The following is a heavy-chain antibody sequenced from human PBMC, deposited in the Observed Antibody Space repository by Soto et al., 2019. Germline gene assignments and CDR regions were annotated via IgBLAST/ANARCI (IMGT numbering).Heavy chain of an antibody. J-gene: IGHJ5*02. CDR3: ARAWVTVTTWWFDP. V-gene: IGHV4-30-2*01. CDR1: GGSISSGGYS. D-gene: IGHD4-17*01. Sequence: QLQLQESGSGLVKPSQTLSLTCAVSGGSISSGGYSWSWIRQPPGKGLEWIGYIYHSGSTYYNPSLKSRVTIAVDRSKNQFSLKLSSVTAADTAVYYCARAWVTVTTWWFDPWGQGTLVTVSS. CDR2: IYHSGST.